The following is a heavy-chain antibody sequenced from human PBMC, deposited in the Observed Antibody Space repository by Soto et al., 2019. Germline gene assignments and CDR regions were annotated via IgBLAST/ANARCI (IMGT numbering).Heavy chain of an antibody. Sequence: SVKVSCKASGRTFSSYAISWVRQAPGQGLEWMGGIIPIFGTANYAQKFQGRVTITADESTSTAYMELSSLRSEDTAVYYCARTRGGYCSSTSCSSGLDYYYYGMDVWGQGTTVTVSS. CDR3: ARTRGGYCSSTSCSSGLDYYYYGMDV. CDR2: IIPIFGTA. CDR1: GRTFSSYA. V-gene: IGHV1-69*13. J-gene: IGHJ6*02. D-gene: IGHD2-2*01.